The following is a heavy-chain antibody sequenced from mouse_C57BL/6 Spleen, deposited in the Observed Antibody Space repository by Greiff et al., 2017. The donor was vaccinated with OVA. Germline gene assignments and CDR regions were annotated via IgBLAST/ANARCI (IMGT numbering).Heavy chain of an antibody. CDR3: AREEIYYDYDGGAPWFAY. J-gene: IGHJ3*01. CDR2: IYPRSGNT. D-gene: IGHD2-4*01. CDR1: GYTFTSYG. V-gene: IGHV1-81*01. Sequence: QVHVKQSGAELARPGASVKLSCKASGYTFTSYGISWVKQRTGQGLEWIGEIYPRSGNTYYNEKFKGKATLTADKSSSTAYMELRSLTSEDSAVYFCAREEIYYDYDGGAPWFAYWGQGTLVTVSA.